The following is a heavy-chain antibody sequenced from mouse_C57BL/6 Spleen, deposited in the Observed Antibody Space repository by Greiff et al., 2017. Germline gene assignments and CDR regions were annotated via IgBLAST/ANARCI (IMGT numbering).Heavy chain of an antibody. Sequence: EVQLVESGPGLVKPSQSLSLTCSVTGYSITSGYYWNWIRQFPGNKLEWMGYISYDGSNNYNPSLKNRITITRDTSKNQFFLKLNSVTTEDTATYYCARGRPNTTVVATDYFDYWGQGTTLTVSS. CDR2: ISYDGSN. V-gene: IGHV3-6*01. CDR1: GYSITSGYY. J-gene: IGHJ2*01. D-gene: IGHD1-1*01. CDR3: ARGRPNTTVVATDYFDY.